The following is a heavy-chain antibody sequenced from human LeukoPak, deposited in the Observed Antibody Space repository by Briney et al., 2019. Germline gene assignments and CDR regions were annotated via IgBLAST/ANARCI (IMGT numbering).Heavy chain of an antibody. CDR2: ISAYNGNT. D-gene: IGHD2-2*01. CDR1: GYTFTSYG. V-gene: IGHV1-18*01. CDR3: AAHPHCSSTSCYPYYYYYYMDV. J-gene: IGHJ6*03. Sequence: GASVTVSCKASGYTFTSYGISWVRQAPGQGLEWMGWISAYNGNTNSAQKLQGRVTMTTDTSTSTAYMELRSLRSDDTAVYYCAAHPHCSSTSCYPYYYYYYMDVWGKGTTVTVSS.